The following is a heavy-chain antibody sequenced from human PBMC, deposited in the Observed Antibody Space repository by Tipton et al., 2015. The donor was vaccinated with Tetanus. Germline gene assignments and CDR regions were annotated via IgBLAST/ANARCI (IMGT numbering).Heavy chain of an antibody. V-gene: IGHV4-39*01. CDR3: ARGSQGLDP. CDR1: GGSIDRSTWY. Sequence: TLSLTCAVSGGSIDRSTWYWGWIRHSPGKGLEWIGGLYDSGSTHYNPSLESRVTVSGDTSRPQFSLTLNSVTAADPAIYYCARGSQGLDPWGPGTPVTVSS. CDR2: LYDSGST. J-gene: IGHJ5*02.